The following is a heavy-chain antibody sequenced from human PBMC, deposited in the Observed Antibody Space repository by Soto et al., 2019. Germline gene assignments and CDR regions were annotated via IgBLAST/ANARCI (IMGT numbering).Heavy chain of an antibody. V-gene: IGHV3-74*01. CDR2: INSDGSSS. CDR1: GFTFSSYW. Sequence: PGGSLRLSCAASGFTFSSYWMHWVRQAPGKGLVWVSRINSDGSSSNYADSVKGRFTISRDNAKNTLYLQMNSLRAEDTAVYYCARSYYDILTGYYSFDYWGQGTLVTVSS. D-gene: IGHD3-9*01. J-gene: IGHJ4*02. CDR3: ARSYYDILTGYYSFDY.